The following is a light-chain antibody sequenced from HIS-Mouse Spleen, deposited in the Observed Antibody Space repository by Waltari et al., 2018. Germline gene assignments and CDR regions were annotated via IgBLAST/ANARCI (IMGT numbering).Light chain of an antibody. CDR1: KLGDKY. J-gene: IGLJ2*01. V-gene: IGLV3-1*01. CDR3: QAWDSSTEMV. CDR2: QDS. Sequence: SYELTQPPSVSVSPGQTASITCSGAKLGDKYACWYQQKPGQSPVLVIYQDSKRPSGIPERVSGSNSGNTATLTISGTQAMDEADYYCQAWDSSTEMVFGGGTKLTVL.